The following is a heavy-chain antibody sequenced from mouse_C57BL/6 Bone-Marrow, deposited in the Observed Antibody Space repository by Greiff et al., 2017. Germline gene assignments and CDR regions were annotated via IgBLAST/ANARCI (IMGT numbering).Heavy chain of an antibody. CDR1: GFTFSSYG. J-gene: IGHJ3*01. CDR3: GRRFPWFAY. Sequence: DVQLQESGGDLVKPGGSLKLSCAASGFTFSSYGMSWVRQTPDKRLEWVATISSGGSYTYYPDSVKGRFTISRDNAKNTLYLQMSSLKSEDTAMYYCGRRFPWFAYWGQGTLVTVSA. CDR2: ISSGGSYT. V-gene: IGHV5-6*01.